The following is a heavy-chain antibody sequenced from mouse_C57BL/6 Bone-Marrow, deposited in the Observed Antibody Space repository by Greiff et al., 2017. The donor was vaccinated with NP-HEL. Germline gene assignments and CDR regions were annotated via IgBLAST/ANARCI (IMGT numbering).Heavy chain of an antibody. Sequence: EVQRVESGGGLVKPGGSLKLSCAASGFTFSSYAMSWVRQTPEKRLEWVATISDGGSYTYYPDNVKGRFTISRDNAKNNLYLQMSHLKSEDTAMYYCAREEVTPAYYYAMDYWGQGTSVTVSS. D-gene: IGHD2-2*01. CDR1: GFTFSSYA. CDR3: AREEVTPAYYYAMDY. J-gene: IGHJ4*01. V-gene: IGHV5-4*01. CDR2: ISDGGSYT.